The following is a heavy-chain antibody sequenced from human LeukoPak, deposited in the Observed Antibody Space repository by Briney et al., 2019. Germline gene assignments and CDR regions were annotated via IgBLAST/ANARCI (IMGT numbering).Heavy chain of an antibody. CDR2: INHSGST. CDR3: ARKSSGWLFDY. V-gene: IGHV4-34*01. D-gene: IGHD6-19*01. Sequence: PSETLSLTCAVYGGSFSGYYWSWIRQPPGKGLEWIGEINHSGSTNYNPSLKSRVTISVDTSKNQFSLKRGSVAAADAAVYYCARKSSGWLFDYWGQGTLVTVSS. CDR1: GGSFSGYY. J-gene: IGHJ4*02.